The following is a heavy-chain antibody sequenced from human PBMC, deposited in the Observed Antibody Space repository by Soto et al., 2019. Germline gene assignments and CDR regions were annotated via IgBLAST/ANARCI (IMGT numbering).Heavy chain of an antibody. D-gene: IGHD3-10*01. V-gene: IGHV3-23*01. Sequence: QLLQSGGGLVQPGGSLTLSCAASGFTFGTTAMSWVRQAPGEGLEGVSIIDGSGGTTYYADSVKGRFTISRDNSRNTVYLQMNSLRGDDTALYYCVKNSGWFNTWGQGALVTVSS. CDR2: IDGSGGTT. CDR3: VKNSGWFNT. CDR1: GFTFGTTA. J-gene: IGHJ5*02.